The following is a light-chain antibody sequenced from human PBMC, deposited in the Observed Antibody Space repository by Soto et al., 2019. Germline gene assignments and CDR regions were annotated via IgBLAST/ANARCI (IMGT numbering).Light chain of an antibody. CDR2: GAS. V-gene: IGKV3-20*01. CDR1: QSVSTTS. J-gene: IGKJ5*01. Sequence: EIVLTQSPGTLSLSPGERATLSCGASQSVSTTSVAWYQQKPGQAPRLLIYGASTRATGIPDRFSGSGSGTDFSLTINRVAPEDFAVYYCQQYVSLPITFGQGTRLEIK. CDR3: QQYVSLPIT.